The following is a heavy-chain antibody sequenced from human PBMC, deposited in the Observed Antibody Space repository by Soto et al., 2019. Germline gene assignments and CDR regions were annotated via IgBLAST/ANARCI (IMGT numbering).Heavy chain of an antibody. CDR1: DFAFSNYW. J-gene: IGHJ4*02. CDR3: SSPRHSGKSVDY. V-gene: IGHV3-15*07. CDR2: IKSKTDGGTI. Sequence: EVQLVESGGGLFKPGGSLRLTCVASDFAFSNYWMHWFRQAPGKGLEWVGRIKSKTDGGTIDYAAPVEGRFTISRDDSRDPLYLQMNSLKTEDTAVYYCSSPRHSGKSVDYWGQGTLVTVSS. D-gene: IGHD3-10*01.